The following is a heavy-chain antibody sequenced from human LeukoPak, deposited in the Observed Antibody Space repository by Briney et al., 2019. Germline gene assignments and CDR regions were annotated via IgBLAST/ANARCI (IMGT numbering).Heavy chain of an antibody. Sequence: SETLSLTCTVSGGSISSGDHYWTWIRQPPGKGLDWIGYIYHSGSTYYNPSLKSRVTISVDRSKNQFSLKLNSVTVADTAVYYCASSRFDSSGLYFDYWGQGTLVTVSS. CDR3: ASSRFDSSGLYFDY. J-gene: IGHJ4*02. D-gene: IGHD3-22*01. CDR2: IYHSGST. CDR1: GGSISSGDHY. V-gene: IGHV4-30-2*01.